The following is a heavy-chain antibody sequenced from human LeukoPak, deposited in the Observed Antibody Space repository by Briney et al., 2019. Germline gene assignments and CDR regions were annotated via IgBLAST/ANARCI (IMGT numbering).Heavy chain of an antibody. D-gene: IGHD3-22*01. CDR2: IKQDGSEK. CDR1: GFTFSSYW. Sequence: GGSLRLSCAASGFTFSSYWMSWVRQAPGKGLEWVANIKQDGSEKYYVDSVKGRFTISRDNAKNSLYLQMNSLRAEDTAVYYCARLSSGYYRYFDYWGQGTLVTVSS. J-gene: IGHJ4*02. CDR3: ARLSSGYYRYFDY. V-gene: IGHV3-7*01.